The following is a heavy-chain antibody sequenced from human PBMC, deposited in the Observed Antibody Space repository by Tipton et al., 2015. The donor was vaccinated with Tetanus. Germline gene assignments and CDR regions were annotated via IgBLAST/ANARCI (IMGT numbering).Heavy chain of an antibody. CDR3: ARVFTRGYTYGTTFDY. D-gene: IGHD5-18*01. Sequence: TLSLTCTVSGASSTSGDYYWAWIRQPPGKGPEWIGSIYYTGSTYYNPSLKSRVTISVDTSNNQFSPKVTSVTAADTAVYYCARVFTRGYTYGTTFDYWGQGTLVTVSS. CDR2: IYYTGST. J-gene: IGHJ4*02. CDR1: GASSTSGDYY. V-gene: IGHV4-30-4*08.